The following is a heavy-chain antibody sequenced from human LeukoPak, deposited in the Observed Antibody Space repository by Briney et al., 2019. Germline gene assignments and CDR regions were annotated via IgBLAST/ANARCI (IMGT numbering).Heavy chain of an antibody. V-gene: IGHV3-21*01. Sequence: GGSLRLSCAASGFTFSTYTMNWVRQAPGKGLEWVSSISSSSSYIYYADSVKGRFTISRDNAKNSLYLQMNSLRAEDTALYYCARWGDRRGGAFDIWSQGTMVTVSS. CDR2: ISSSSSYI. CDR1: GFTFSTYT. CDR3: ARWGDRRGGAFDI. D-gene: IGHD3-16*01. J-gene: IGHJ3*02.